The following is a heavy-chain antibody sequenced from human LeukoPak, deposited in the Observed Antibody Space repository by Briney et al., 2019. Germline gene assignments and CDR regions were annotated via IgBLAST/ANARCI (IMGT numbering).Heavy chain of an antibody. V-gene: IGHV4-39*07. J-gene: IGHJ4*02. CDR1: GGSISSSSYY. D-gene: IGHD3-16*02. CDR3: ARYDVWGSYRAFDY. CDR2: MYHSGST. Sequence: SETLSLTCTVSGGSISSSSYYWGWIRQPPGKGLEWIGTMYHSGSTYYNPSLKSRVTISVDTSKNQFSLKLSSVTAADTAVYYCARYDVWGSYRAFDYWGQGTLVTVSS.